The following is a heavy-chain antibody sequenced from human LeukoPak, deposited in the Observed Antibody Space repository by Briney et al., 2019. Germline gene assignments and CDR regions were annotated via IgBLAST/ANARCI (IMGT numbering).Heavy chain of an antibody. CDR1: GFTFSNYN. CDR2: ISSSSSTI. Sequence: PGGSLRLSCAASGFTFSNYNMNWVRQAPGKGLEWVSYISSSSSTIHYAESVKGRFTISRDNARNSLYLQMNSLTAEDTAVYYCARDFLEDDYWGQGTLVTVSS. CDR3: ARDFLEDDY. J-gene: IGHJ4*02. D-gene: IGHD3-3*01. V-gene: IGHV3-48*01.